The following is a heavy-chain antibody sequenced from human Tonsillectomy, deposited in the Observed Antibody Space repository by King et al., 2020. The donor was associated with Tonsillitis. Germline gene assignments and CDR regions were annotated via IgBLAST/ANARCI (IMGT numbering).Heavy chain of an antibody. CDR3: ARLVGYTYDWSGIDY. Sequence: MQLQESGPGLVKPSETLSLTCTVSGGSISSYYWSWIRQPPGKGLEWIGYIYYSGSTNYNPSLKSRVTISVDTSKNQFSLKLSSVTAADTAVYYCARLVGYTYDWSGIDYWGQGTLVTVSS. CDR2: IYYSGST. CDR1: GGSISSYY. V-gene: IGHV4-59*08. J-gene: IGHJ4*02. D-gene: IGHD5-18*01.